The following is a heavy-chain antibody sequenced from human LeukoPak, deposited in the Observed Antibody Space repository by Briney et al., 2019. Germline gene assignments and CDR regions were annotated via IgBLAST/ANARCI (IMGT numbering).Heavy chain of an antibody. J-gene: IGHJ3*02. V-gene: IGHV4-39*07. CDR2: IYYSGST. CDR1: GGSISSSSYY. Sequence: SETLSLTCTVSGGSISSSSYYWGWIRQPPGKGLEWIGSIYYSGSTNYNPSLKSRVTISVDTSKNQFSLKLSSVTAADTAVYYCARAAYCGGDCYSGIFDIWGQGTMVTVSS. D-gene: IGHD2-21*02. CDR3: ARAAYCGGDCYSGIFDI.